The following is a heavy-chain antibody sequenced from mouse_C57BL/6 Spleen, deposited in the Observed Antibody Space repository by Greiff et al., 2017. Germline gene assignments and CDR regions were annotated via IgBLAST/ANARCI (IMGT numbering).Heavy chain of an antibody. J-gene: IGHJ4*01. CDR2: IYPGDGDT. Sequence: VMLVESGPELVKPGASVKISCKASGYAFSSSWMNWVKQRPGKGLEWIGRIYPGDGDTNYNGKFKGKATLTADKSSSTAYMQLSSLTSEDSAVYFCASEDYYGSSRCAMDYWGQGTSVTVSS. CDR1: GYAFSSSW. V-gene: IGHV1-82*01. CDR3: ASEDYYGSSRCAMDY. D-gene: IGHD1-1*01.